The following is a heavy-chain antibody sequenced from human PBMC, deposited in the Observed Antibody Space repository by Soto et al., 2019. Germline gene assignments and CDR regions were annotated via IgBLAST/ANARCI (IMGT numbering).Heavy chain of an antibody. Sequence: QVQLQESGPGLVKPSQTLSLTCTVSGGSISSGDYYWTWIRQHPGKGLEWIGYIYYSGSTKHNPSLTSRITIAVDTSKNQFSLKLNSVTAADTAVYYCARTKTSSPSFHVDYWGQGTQVTVSS. V-gene: IGHV4-31*03. CDR2: IYYSGST. CDR1: GGSISSGDYY. CDR3: ARTKTSSPSFHVDY. D-gene: IGHD2-2*01. J-gene: IGHJ4*02.